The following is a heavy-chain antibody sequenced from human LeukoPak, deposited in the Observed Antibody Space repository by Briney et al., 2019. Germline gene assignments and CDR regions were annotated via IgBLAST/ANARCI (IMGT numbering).Heavy chain of an antibody. D-gene: IGHD3-22*01. Sequence: SETLSLTCTVSGGSISSYYWSWIRQPPGKGLEWIGYIYYSGSTNYNPSLKSRVTISVDTSKNQFSLKLSSVTAADTAVYYCARHAYYYDSSGYYYFDYWGQGTLVTVSS. CDR3: ARHAYYYDSSGYYYFDY. V-gene: IGHV4-59*08. J-gene: IGHJ4*02. CDR2: IYYSGST. CDR1: GGSISSYY.